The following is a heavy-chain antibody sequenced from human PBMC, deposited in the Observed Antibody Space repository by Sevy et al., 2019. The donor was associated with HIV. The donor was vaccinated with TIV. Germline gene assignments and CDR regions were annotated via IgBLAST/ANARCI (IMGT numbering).Heavy chain of an antibody. CDR2: ISGLSNYI. CDR1: GFTFSNYN. Sequence: GGSLRLSCAASGFTFSNYNMNWVRQAPGKGLEWVSYISGLSNYIYYADSVKGRFSISRDNAKNSLYLQMNSLRAEDTAVYYWARGVQTYDAFDIWGQGTMVTVSS. CDR3: ARGVQTYDAFDI. V-gene: IGHV3-21*01. D-gene: IGHD6-6*01. J-gene: IGHJ3*02.